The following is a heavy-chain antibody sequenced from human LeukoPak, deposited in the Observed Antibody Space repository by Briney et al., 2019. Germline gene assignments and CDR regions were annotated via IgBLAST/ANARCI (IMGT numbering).Heavy chain of an antibody. CDR3: ATAIDHGSGSYYFDY. Sequence: ASVKVSCKVSGYTLTELSMHWVRQAPGKGLEWMGGFDPEDGETIYAQKFQGRVTMTEDTSTDTAYMELSSLRSEDTAVYYCATAIDHGSGSYYFDYWGQGTLVTVSS. V-gene: IGHV1-24*01. CDR2: FDPEDGET. CDR1: GYTLTELS. D-gene: IGHD3-10*01. J-gene: IGHJ4*02.